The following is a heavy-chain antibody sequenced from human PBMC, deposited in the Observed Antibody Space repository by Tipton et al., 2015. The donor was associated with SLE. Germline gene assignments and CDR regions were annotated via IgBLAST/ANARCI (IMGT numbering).Heavy chain of an antibody. CDR1: GGSISSSSYY. D-gene: IGHD3-3*01. CDR2: IYYSGST. J-gene: IGHJ4*02. V-gene: IGHV4-39*07. Sequence: LRLSCTVPGGSISSSSYYWGWIRQPPGKGLEWIGSIYYSGSTYYNPSLKSRVTISVDTSKNQFSLKLSSVTAADTAVYYCATWRGYDFWTGYSPYYFDYWGQGTLVTVSS. CDR3: ATWRGYDFWTGYSPYYFDY.